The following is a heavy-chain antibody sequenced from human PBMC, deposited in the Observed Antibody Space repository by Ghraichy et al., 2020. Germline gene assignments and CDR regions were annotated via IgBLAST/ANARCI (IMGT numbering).Heavy chain of an antibody. CDR2: TFYRGST. Sequence: SETLSLTCTVSGGSISSSSYYWAWIRQPPGKGLEWIGSTFYRGSTYYNPSLKSRVTISADTSKNQFSLKLSSLTAADTAVYYCARSVGGDFWSGYYRRWFDPWGQGTLVTVSS. J-gene: IGHJ5*02. V-gene: IGHV4-39*01. CDR1: GGSISSSSYY. CDR3: ARSVGGDFWSGYYRRWFDP. D-gene: IGHD3-3*01.